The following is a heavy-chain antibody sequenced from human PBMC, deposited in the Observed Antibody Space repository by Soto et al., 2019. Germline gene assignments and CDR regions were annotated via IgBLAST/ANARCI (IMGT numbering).Heavy chain of an antibody. CDR1: GFTFSSYA. CDR3: ANRYYDILTGYPSLDYGMDV. D-gene: IGHD3-9*01. CDR2: ISGSGGST. V-gene: IGHV3-23*01. Sequence: GGSLRLSCAASGFTFSSYAMSWVRQAPGKGLEWVSAISGSGGSTYYADSVKGRFTISRDNSKNTLYLQMNSLRAEDTAVYYCANRYYDILTGYPSLDYGMDVWGQGTTVTVSS. J-gene: IGHJ6*02.